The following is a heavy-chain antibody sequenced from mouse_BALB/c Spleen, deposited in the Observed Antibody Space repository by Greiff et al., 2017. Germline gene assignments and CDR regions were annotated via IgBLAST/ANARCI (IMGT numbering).Heavy chain of an antibody. J-gene: IGHJ4*01. CDR3: ARPYDYDIGYAMDY. V-gene: IGHV5-6*01. CDR1: GFTFSSYG. D-gene: IGHD2-4*01. CDR2: ISSGGSYT. Sequence: VQLKESGGDLVKPGGSLKLSCAASGFTFSSYGMSWVRQTPDKRLEWVATISSGGSYTYYPDSVKGRFTISRDNAKNTLYLQMSSLKSEDTAMYYCARPYDYDIGYAMDYWGQGTSVTVSS.